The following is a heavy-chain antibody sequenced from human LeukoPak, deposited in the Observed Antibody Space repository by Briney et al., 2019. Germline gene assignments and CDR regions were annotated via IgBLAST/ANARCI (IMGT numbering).Heavy chain of an antibody. CDR1: GFTFSSND. V-gene: IGHV3-11*04. D-gene: IGHD3-10*01. CDR2: ISSSGSTI. J-gene: IGHJ4*02. CDR3: ARDQFSTPGHYVSVPLFDY. Sequence: GGSLRLSCEDSGFTFSSNDMSWIRQAPGKGLEWGSYISSSGSTIYYADSVQGRFTISTDNAKNSLYLQMNSLRAADTAVYHCARDQFSTPGHYVSVPLFDYWGQGTLVTGSS.